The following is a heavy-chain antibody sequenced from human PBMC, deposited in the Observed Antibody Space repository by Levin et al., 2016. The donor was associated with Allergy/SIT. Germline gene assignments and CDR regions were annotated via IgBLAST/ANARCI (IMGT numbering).Heavy chain of an antibody. Sequence: GESLKISCAVSGFTFSSYSMNWVRQAPGKGLEWVSYISSSSSTIYYADSVKGRFTISRDNAKNSLYLQMNSLRAEDTAVYYCARQLIIAAAGTYYYGMDVWGQGTTVTVSS. J-gene: IGHJ6*02. CDR1: GFTFSSYS. CDR2: ISSSSSTI. D-gene: IGHD6-13*01. CDR3: ARQLIIAAAGTYYYGMDV. V-gene: IGHV3-48*01.